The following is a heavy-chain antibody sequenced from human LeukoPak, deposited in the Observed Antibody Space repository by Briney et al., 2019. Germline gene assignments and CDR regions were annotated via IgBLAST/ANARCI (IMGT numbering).Heavy chain of an antibody. CDR3: AKGGGLGAYFYYMDV. Sequence: PSETLSLTCTVSGGSISRYYWSWIRQPPGKGLEWIGYIYYSGSTNYNPSLKSRVTISVDTSKNQFSLKLSSVTAADTAVYYCAKGGGLGAYFYYMDVWGKGTTVTVSS. CDR2: IYYSGST. D-gene: IGHD1-26*01. J-gene: IGHJ6*03. CDR1: GGSISRYY. V-gene: IGHV4-59*01.